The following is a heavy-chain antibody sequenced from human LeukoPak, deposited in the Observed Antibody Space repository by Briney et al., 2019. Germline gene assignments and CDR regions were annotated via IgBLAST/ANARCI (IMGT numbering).Heavy chain of an antibody. V-gene: IGHV4-39*07. CDR3: ARNPSVAGTFDY. CDR2: IYYSGST. CDR1: DGSISSSSYY. Sequence: SETLSLTCTVSDGSISSSSYYWGWIRQPPGKGLERIGSIYYSGSTYYNPSLKSRVTISVDTSKNQFSLKLSSVTAADTAVYYCARNPSVAGTFDYWGQGTLVTVSS. J-gene: IGHJ4*02. D-gene: IGHD6-19*01.